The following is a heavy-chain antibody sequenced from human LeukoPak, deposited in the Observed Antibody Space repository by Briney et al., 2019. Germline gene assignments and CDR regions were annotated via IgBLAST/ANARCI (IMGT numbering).Heavy chain of an antibody. D-gene: IGHD3-16*01. Sequence: SETLSLTCTDPGGSISSYYWSWIRQPPGKGLEWIGYIYYSGSTNYNPSLKSRVTISVDTSKNQFSLKLTSVTAADTAVYYCARDAYVSYYYYGMDVWGKGTTVTVSS. CDR1: GGSISSYY. CDR2: IYYSGST. CDR3: ARDAYVSYYYYGMDV. V-gene: IGHV4-59*01. J-gene: IGHJ6*04.